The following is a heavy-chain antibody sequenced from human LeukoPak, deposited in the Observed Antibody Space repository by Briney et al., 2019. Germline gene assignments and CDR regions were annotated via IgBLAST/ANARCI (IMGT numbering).Heavy chain of an antibody. CDR1: GGSFSGYY. D-gene: IGHD2-15*01. CDR2: INHSGST. V-gene: IGHV4-34*01. Sequence: SETLSLTCAVYGGSFSGYYWSWIRQPPGKGLEWIGEINHSGSTNYNPSLKSRVTISVDTSKNQFSLKLSSVTPDDTAVYYCARGGRLGDYFDYWGQGAPVSVSS. CDR3: ARGGRLGDYFDY. J-gene: IGHJ4*02.